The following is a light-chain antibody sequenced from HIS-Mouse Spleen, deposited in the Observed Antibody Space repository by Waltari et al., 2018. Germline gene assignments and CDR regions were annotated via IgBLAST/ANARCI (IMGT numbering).Light chain of an antibody. Sequence: QSALTQPRSVSGSPGQSVTISCTGTSSDVGGYNYVSWYQQHPGKAPKPMIYDVSKRPSCVADRFSGSKSGNSASLTISGLQAEDEADYYCCSYARSYTLVFGGGTKLTVL. CDR3: CSYARSYTLV. CDR2: DVS. CDR1: SSDVGGYNY. V-gene: IGLV2-11*01. J-gene: IGLJ2*01.